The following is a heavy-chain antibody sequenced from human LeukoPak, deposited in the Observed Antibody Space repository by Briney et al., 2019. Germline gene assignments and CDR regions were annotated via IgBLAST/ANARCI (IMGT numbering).Heavy chain of an antibody. CDR2: MYSGGTK. V-gene: IGHV3-66*01. CDR1: GFTVSSSY. Sequence: PGGSLRLSCTGSGFTVSSSYMSWVRQTPGEGLEWVSVMYSGGTKYYADSVKGRFTISRDSSKNTVNLQMNSLRSEDTAVYYCARDRRDGYCLCHWGQGTLVTVSS. J-gene: IGHJ4*02. D-gene: IGHD2-2*03. CDR3: ARDRRDGYCLCH.